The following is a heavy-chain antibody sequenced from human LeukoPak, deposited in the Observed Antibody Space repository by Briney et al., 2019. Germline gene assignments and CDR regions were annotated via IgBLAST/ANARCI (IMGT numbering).Heavy chain of an antibody. D-gene: IGHD3-16*01. Sequence: GGSLRLSCAASGFTFSSYWMNWARQAPGKGLEWVASINHNGNVNYYVDSVKGRFTISRDNAKTSLYLQMSNLRAEDTAVYFCARGGGLDVWGQGATVTVSS. CDR3: ARGGGLDV. V-gene: IGHV3-7*03. CDR1: GFTFSSYW. CDR2: INHNGNVN. J-gene: IGHJ6*02.